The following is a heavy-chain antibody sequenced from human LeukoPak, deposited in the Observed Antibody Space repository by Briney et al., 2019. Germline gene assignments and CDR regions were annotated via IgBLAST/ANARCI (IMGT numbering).Heavy chain of an antibody. J-gene: IGHJ6*02. Sequence: GGSPRLSCAASGLIFSSYAMHWVRQAPGKGLEWVAVISYDGSNKYYADSVKGRFTISRDNSKNTLYLQMNSLRAEDTAVYYCARDRQQLARYYYGMDVWGQGTTVTVSS. CDR1: GLIFSSYA. CDR2: ISYDGSNK. CDR3: ARDRQQLARYYYGMDV. D-gene: IGHD6-13*01. V-gene: IGHV3-30-3*01.